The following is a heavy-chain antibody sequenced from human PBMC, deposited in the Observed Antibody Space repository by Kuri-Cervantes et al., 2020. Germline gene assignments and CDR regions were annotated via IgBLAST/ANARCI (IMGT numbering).Heavy chain of an antibody. CDR3: ARGLGYCSGGSCPGNFDY. CDR1: GFTFDDYA. J-gene: IGHJ4*02. V-gene: IGHV3-9*01. Sequence: SLKISCAASGFTFDDYAMHWVRQAPGKGLEWVSGISWNSGSIGYADSVKGRFTISRDNSKNSLYLQMNSLRAEDTAVYYCARGLGYCSGGSCPGNFDYWGQGTLVTVSS. CDR2: ISWNSGSI. D-gene: IGHD2-15*01.